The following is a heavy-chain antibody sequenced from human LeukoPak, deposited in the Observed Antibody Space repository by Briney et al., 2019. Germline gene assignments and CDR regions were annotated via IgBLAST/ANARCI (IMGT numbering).Heavy chain of an antibody. V-gene: IGHV4-34*01. J-gene: IGHJ3*02. Sequence: SETLSLTCAVYGGSFSDYYWSWIRQPPGKGLEWIGEINHSGSTNYNPSLKSRVTISVDTSKNQFSLKLSSVTAADTAVYYCASGPMITFGGVSDDAFDIWGQGTMVTVSS. D-gene: IGHD3-16*01. CDR2: INHSGST. CDR3: ASGPMITFGGVSDDAFDI. CDR1: GGSFSDYY.